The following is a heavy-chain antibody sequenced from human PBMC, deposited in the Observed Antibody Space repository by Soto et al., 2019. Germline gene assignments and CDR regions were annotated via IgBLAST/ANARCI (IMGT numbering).Heavy chain of an antibody. CDR3: ARAFLPRPTGGWLDS. V-gene: IGHV4-30-4*01. D-gene: IGHD4-17*01. CDR1: GGSISSGDYY. J-gene: IGHJ5*01. CDR2: IYYSGST. Sequence: PSETLSLTCTVSGGSISSGDYYWSWIRQPPGKGLEWIGYIYYSGSTHYNPSLQSRVTISVDTSKNQFSLRLSSVTAADTAVCNCARAFLPRPTGGWLDSWGRGTLVTVSS.